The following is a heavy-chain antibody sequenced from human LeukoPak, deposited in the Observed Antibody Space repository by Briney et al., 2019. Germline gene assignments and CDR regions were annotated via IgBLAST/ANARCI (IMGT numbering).Heavy chain of an antibody. CDR2: ISGSGGST. D-gene: IGHD5-12*01. J-gene: IGHJ3*02. V-gene: IGHV3-23*01. CDR3: AKFSVDIDAFDI. Sequence: PGGSLRLSCAASGFTFSSYAMSWVRQAPGKGLEWVSAISGSGGSTYYADSVKGRSTISRDNSKNTLYLQMNSLRAEDTAVYYCAKFSVDIDAFDIWGQGTMVTVSS. CDR1: GFTFSSYA.